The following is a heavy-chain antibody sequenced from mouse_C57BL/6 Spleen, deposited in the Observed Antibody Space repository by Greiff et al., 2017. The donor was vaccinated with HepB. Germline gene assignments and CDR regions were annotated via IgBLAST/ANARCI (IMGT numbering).Heavy chain of an antibody. J-gene: IGHJ4*01. Sequence: EVKLEESGGGLVQPGGSLKLSCAASGFTFSDYGMAWVRQAPRKGPEWVAFISNLAYSIYYADTVTGRFTISRENAKNTLYLEMSSLRSEDTAMYYCARRLHAMDYWGQGTSVTVSS. V-gene: IGHV5-15*04. CDR1: GFTFSDYG. CDR2: ISNLAYSI. CDR3: ARRLHAMDY.